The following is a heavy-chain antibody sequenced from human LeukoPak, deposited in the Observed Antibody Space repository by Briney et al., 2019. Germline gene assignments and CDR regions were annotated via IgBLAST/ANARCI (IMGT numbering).Heavy chain of an antibody. D-gene: IGHD5-24*01. Sequence: GGSLRLSCAASGFTFSSYWMSWVRQAPGKGLEWVANIKQDGSEKYYVDSVKGRFTISKDNAKNSLYLQMNSLRAEDTAVYYCARSGWWMATNFDYWGQGTLVTVSS. V-gene: IGHV3-7*01. CDR2: IKQDGSEK. J-gene: IGHJ4*02. CDR3: ARSGWWMATNFDY. CDR1: GFTFSSYW.